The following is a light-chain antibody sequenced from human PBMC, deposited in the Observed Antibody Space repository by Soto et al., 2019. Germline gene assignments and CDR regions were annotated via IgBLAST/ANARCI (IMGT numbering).Light chain of an antibody. CDR3: LLSYRGARV. V-gene: IGLV7-46*01. CDR1: TGVVTSGHY. J-gene: IGLJ1*01. CDR2: DTY. Sequence: QSVVSQEPSLTVSPEWPLILTCGSSTGVVTSGHYPYWFQQKPGQAPRTLIHDTYKKHSWTPARFSGSLLGGKAALTLSGAQPEDEAAYYCLLSYRGARVFGSGTKVTVL.